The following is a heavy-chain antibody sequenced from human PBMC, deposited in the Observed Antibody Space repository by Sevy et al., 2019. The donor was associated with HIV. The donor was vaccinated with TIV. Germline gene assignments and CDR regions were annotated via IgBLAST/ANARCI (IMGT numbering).Heavy chain of an antibody. V-gene: IGHV3-74*01. CDR2: IKCDGGST. CDR1: GFTFSNYW. D-gene: IGHD6-19*01. Sequence: GGSLRLSCAASGFTFSNYWMHWFRQAPGNGLVWVSRIKCDGGSTSYADSVKGRFTISRDNAKNTLYLQMNSLRADDTAVYYCARSSGFFFFDYSGQGTLVTVSS. CDR3: ARSSGFFFFDY. J-gene: IGHJ4*02.